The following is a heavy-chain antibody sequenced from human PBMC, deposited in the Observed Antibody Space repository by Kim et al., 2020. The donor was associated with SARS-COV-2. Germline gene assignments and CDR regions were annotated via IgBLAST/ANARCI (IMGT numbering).Heavy chain of an antibody. CDR3: ARNEDIVVVPAANYY. J-gene: IGHJ4*02. CDR2: IYHSGST. V-gene: IGHV4-38-2*02. D-gene: IGHD2-2*01. CDR1: GYSISSGYY. Sequence: SETLSLTCTVSGYSISSGYYWGWIRQPPGKGLEWIGSIYHSGSTYYNPSLKSRVTISVDTSKNQFSLKLSSVTAADTAVYYCARNEDIVVVPAANYYWGQGTLVTVSS.